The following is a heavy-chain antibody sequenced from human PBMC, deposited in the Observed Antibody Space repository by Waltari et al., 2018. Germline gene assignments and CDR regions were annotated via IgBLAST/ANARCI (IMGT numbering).Heavy chain of an antibody. CDR1: GYSFTNYV. CDR3: ASSLSGSYGESYYYYMDV. V-gene: IGHV1-18*01. J-gene: IGHJ6*03. CDR2: INNYNGNT. D-gene: IGHD3-16*01. Sequence: QVQVVQSGGEVKKPGASVKVSCKASGYSFTNYVITWVRQAPGQGLEWMGWINNYNGNTNYAQELQGRATMTTDTSTSTAYMELRSLRSDDTAVYYCASSLSGSYGESYYYYMDVWGKGTTVTVSS.